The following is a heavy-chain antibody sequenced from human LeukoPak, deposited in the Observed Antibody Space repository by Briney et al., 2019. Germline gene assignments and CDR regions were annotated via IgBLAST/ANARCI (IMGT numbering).Heavy chain of an antibody. CDR3: ARHPSGLRFLEWPRGFDP. J-gene: IGHJ5*02. CDR1: GGSISSGGYS. Sequence: SETLSLTCAVSGGSISSGGYSWSWIRQPPGKGLEWIGYIYHSGSTYYSPSLQSRVTISVDRSKNQFSLKLSSVTAADTAVYYCARHPSGLRFLEWPRGFDPWGQGTLVTVSS. V-gene: IGHV4-30-2*01. CDR2: IYHSGST. D-gene: IGHD3-3*01.